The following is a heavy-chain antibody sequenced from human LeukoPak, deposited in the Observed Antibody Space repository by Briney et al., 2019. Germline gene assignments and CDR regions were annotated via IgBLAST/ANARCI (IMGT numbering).Heavy chain of an antibody. J-gene: IGHJ6*03. D-gene: IGHD3-3*01. CDR2: ISSYNGNT. Sequence: ASVKVSCKASGYTFSTYSVSWVRQAPGQGLEWMGWISSYNGNTHFAQKFRGRITMTTDTSTSTAYMELRSLRSDDTAVYYCARVYDFWSDYWYYMDVWGKWTTVTVSS. CDR3: ARVYDFWSDYWYYMDV. CDR1: GYTFSTYS. V-gene: IGHV1-18*01.